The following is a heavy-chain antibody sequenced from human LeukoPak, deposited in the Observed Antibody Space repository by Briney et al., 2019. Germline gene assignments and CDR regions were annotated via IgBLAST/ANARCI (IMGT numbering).Heavy chain of an antibody. D-gene: IGHD6-13*01. CDR2: INGSGGST. CDR1: GFTFSSYA. CDR3: AKDRAYSSSWYFAFDI. Sequence: PGGSLRLSCAASGFTFSSYAMSWVRQAPGKGLEWVSAINGSGGSTYYADSVKGRFTISRDNSKNTLYLQMNSLRAEDTAVYYCAKDRAYSSSWYFAFDIWGQGTMVTVSS. V-gene: IGHV3-23*01. J-gene: IGHJ3*02.